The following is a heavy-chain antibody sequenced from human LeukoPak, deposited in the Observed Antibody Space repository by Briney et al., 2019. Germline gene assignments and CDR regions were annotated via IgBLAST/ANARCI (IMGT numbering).Heavy chain of an antibody. CDR1: GGSISSYY. CDR2: IYYSGST. J-gene: IGHJ4*02. D-gene: IGHD3-22*01. CDR3: ARGNYDSSGYYQNYFDY. V-gene: IGHV4-59*01. Sequence: SETLSLTCTVSGGSISSYYWSWIRQPPGKGLEWMGYIYYSGSTNYNPSLKSRVSISVDTSKNQFSLKLSSVTAADTAVYYCARGNYDSSGYYQNYFDYWGQGTLVTVSS.